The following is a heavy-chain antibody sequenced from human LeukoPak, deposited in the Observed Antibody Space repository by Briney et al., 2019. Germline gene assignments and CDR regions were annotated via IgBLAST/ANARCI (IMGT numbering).Heavy chain of an antibody. Sequence: SETLSLTCAVYGGSFSGYYWSWLRQPPGKGLEWIGEINHSGSTIYNPSLKSRVTISVDTSKNQFSLKLSSVTAADTAVYYCARGPYSNYGIMDVWGKGTTVTASS. CDR2: INHSGST. CDR3: ARGPYSNYGIMDV. V-gene: IGHV4-34*01. CDR1: GGSFSGYY. D-gene: IGHD4-11*01. J-gene: IGHJ6*04.